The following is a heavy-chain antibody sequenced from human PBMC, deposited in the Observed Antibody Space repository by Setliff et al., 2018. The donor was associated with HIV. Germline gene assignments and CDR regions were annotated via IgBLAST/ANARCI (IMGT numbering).Heavy chain of an antibody. CDR2: IVVGSGNT. CDR3: AAADYSNPHGYFDL. Sequence: SVKVSCKASGFTFTSSAMQWVRQARGQRLEWIGWIVVGSGNTNYAQKFQERVTITRDMSTSTAYMELSSPRSEDTAVYYCAAADYSNPHGYFDLWGRGTLVTVS. CDR1: GFTFTSSA. J-gene: IGHJ2*01. D-gene: IGHD4-4*01. V-gene: IGHV1-58*02.